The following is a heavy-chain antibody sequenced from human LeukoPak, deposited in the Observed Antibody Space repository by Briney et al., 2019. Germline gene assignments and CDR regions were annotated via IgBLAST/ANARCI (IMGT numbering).Heavy chain of an antibody. V-gene: IGHV4-39*01. J-gene: IGHJ4*02. Sequence: SETLSLTCTVSGDSISSSSYYWGWIRQPPGKGLEWIASIFYSGSTYYNPSLKSRVTMSVDTSKNQFSLKLSSVTAADTAVYYCARKEDKEFDYWGQGTLVTVSS. CDR3: ARKEDKEFDY. CDR1: GDSISSSSYY. D-gene: IGHD2-15*01. CDR2: IFYSGST.